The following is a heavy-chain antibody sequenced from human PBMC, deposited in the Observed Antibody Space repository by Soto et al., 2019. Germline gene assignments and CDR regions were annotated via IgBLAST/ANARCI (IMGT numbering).Heavy chain of an antibody. CDR2: IDPSDSST. CDR1: GFSFTSYW. Sequence: GESLEISCKGSGFSFTSYWITWVRQMPGKGLEWVARIDPSDSSTNYSPSFRGHVIISADRSSNTAYLQWSSLRASDTAMYYCARGIKMATPHRHYVDYWGQGTLVTVSS. J-gene: IGHJ4*02. CDR3: ARGIKMATPHRHYVDY. V-gene: IGHV5-10-1*01.